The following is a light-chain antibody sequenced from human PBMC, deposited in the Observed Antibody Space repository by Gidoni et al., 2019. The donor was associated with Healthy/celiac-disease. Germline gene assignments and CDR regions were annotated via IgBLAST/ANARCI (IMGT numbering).Light chain of an antibody. CDR3: MQALQTLSIT. J-gene: IGKJ5*01. CDR2: LGS. Sequence: DIVMTPSPLSLPVTPGAPASIPCRSSQSLLHSNGYNSLDWYLQKPGQSSQLLIYLGSNRASGGPDRFSGGGSGTDFTLKISRVEAEDVGVYYCMQALQTLSITFGQXTRLEIK. CDR1: QSLLHSNGYNS. V-gene: IGKV2-28*01.